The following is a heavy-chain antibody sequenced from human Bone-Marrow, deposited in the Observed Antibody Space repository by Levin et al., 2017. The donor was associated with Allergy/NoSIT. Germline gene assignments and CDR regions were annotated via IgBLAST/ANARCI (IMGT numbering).Heavy chain of an antibody. CDR2: IKQDGSEK. Sequence: GESLKISCAASGFTFSSYWMSWVRQAPGKGLEWVANIKQDGSEKYYVDSVKGRFTISRDNAKNSLYLQMNSLRAEDTAVYYCARGGYYDFWSGYFGYFDYWGQGTLVTVSS. J-gene: IGHJ4*02. CDR1: GFTFSSYW. CDR3: ARGGYYDFWSGYFGYFDY. V-gene: IGHV3-7*03. D-gene: IGHD3-3*01.